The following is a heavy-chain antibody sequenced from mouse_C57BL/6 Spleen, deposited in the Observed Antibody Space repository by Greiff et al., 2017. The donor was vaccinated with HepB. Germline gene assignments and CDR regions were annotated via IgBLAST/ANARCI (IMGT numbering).Heavy chain of an antibody. D-gene: IGHD3-3*01. J-gene: IGHJ2*01. CDR3: TSLGQGYYFDY. Sequence: DVMLVESGEGLVKPGGSLKLSCAASGFTFSSYAMSWVRQTPEKRLEWVAYISSGGDYIYYADTVKGRFTISRDNARNTLYLQMSSLKSEDTAMYYCTSLGQGYYFDYWGQGTTLTVSS. CDR2: ISSGGDYI. CDR1: GFTFSSYA. V-gene: IGHV5-9-1*02.